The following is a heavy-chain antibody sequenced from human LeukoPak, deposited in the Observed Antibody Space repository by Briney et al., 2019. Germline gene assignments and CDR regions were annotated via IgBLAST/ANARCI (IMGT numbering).Heavy chain of an antibody. CDR2: LWQDESRT. D-gene: IGHD6-13*01. Sequence: GGSLRLSVATPGFTFSNSGRPRVPRAQARGRGRVQVLWQDESRTHYADSVKGRFTISRDNAKNTLYLQMNSLRAEDTAVYYCARPVRGGQQLVRGAFDIWGQGTMVTVSS. CDR1: GFTFSNSG. CDR3: ARPVRGGQQLVRGAFDI. V-gene: IGHV3-33*01. J-gene: IGHJ3*02.